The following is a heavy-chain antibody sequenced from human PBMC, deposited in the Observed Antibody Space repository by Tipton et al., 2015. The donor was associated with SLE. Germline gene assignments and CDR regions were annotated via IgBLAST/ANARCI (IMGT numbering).Heavy chain of an antibody. CDR2: ITTHSGDT. Sequence: QVQLVQSGAEMKKPGASVKVSCKASGYTFSGYYIHWVRQAPGQGLEWMGWITTHSGDTNYAQKFQGRVTMTRDTSISTAYMELSRLRSDDTAVYYCARDGEYGYNLDYWGQGTLVTVSS. J-gene: IGHJ4*02. V-gene: IGHV1-2*02. CDR1: GYTFSGYY. CDR3: ARDGEYGYNLDY. D-gene: IGHD5-24*01.